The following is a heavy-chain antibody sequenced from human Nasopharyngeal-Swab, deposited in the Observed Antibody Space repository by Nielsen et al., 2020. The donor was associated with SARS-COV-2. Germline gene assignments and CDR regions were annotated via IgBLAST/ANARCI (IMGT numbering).Heavy chain of an antibody. V-gene: IGHV3-30*03. Sequence: GGSLRLSCAASGFTFSSFGMHWVRQAPGKGLEWVAFIAHDASNEYYGDSVKGRFSISRDSSKNTLYLQMDSLRGEDTAVYYCARDSTPVYYYYYMDVWGKGTTVTVSS. CDR3: ARDSTPVYYYYYMDV. D-gene: IGHD2-15*01. CDR2: IAHDASNE. J-gene: IGHJ6*03. CDR1: GFTFSSFG.